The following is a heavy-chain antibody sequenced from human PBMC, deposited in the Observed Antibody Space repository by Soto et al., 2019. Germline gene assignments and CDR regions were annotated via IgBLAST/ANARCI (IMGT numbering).Heavy chain of an antibody. D-gene: IGHD3-3*01. CDR2: IYYSGST. V-gene: IGHV4-59*08. CDR3: ARQSYDFWSGYYTGMRDYYYYYMDV. Sequence: SETLSLTCTVSGGSISSYYWSWIRQPPGKGLEWIGYIYYSGSTNYNPSLKSRVPISVDTSKNQFSLKLSSVTAADTAVYYCARQSYDFWSGYYTGMRDYYYYYMDVWGKGTTVTVSS. J-gene: IGHJ6*03. CDR1: GGSISSYY.